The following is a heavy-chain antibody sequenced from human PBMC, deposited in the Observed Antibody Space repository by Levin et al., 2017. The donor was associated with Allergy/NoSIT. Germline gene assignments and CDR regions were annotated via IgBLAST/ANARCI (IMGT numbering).Heavy chain of an antibody. CDR3: ARDCRGIAVAGMFYYDYMDV. Sequence: KISCKASGGTFSSYTISWVRQAPGQGLEWMGRIIPILGIANYAQKFQGRVTITADKSTSTAYMELSSLRSEDTAVYYCARDCRGIAVAGMFYYDYMDVWGKGTTVTVSS. D-gene: IGHD6-19*01. V-gene: IGHV1-69*04. CDR1: GGTFSSYT. CDR2: IIPILGIA. J-gene: IGHJ6*03.